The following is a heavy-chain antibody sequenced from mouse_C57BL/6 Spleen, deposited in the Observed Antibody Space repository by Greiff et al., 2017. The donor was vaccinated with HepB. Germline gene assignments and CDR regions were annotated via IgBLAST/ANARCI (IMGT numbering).Heavy chain of an antibody. Sequence: QVQLQQPGAELVKPGASVKMSCKASGYTFTSYWITWVKQRPGQGLEWIGDIYPGSGSTNYNEKFKSKATLTVDTSSSTAYMQLSSLTSEDSAVYYCARWDYYGSSVYFDYWGQGTTLTVSS. J-gene: IGHJ2*01. D-gene: IGHD1-1*01. CDR1: GYTFTSYW. V-gene: IGHV1-55*01. CDR2: IYPGSGST. CDR3: ARWDYYGSSVYFDY.